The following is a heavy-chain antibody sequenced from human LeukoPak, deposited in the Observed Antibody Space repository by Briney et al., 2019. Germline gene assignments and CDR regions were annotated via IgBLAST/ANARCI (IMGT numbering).Heavy chain of an antibody. Sequence: SETLSLTCTVSGGSISSSSYYWGWIRQPPGKGLEWIGSIYYSGSTYYNPSLKSRVTISVDTSKNQFSLKLSSVTAADTAVYYCARRYSSGWYGYWGQGTLVTVSS. D-gene: IGHD6-19*01. CDR3: ARRYSSGWYGY. CDR2: IYYSGST. V-gene: IGHV4-39*07. CDR1: GGSISSSSYY. J-gene: IGHJ4*02.